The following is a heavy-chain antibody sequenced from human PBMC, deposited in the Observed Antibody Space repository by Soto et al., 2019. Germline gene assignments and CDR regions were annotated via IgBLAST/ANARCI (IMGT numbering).Heavy chain of an antibody. J-gene: IGHJ3*02. CDR1: GFTFSNYA. V-gene: IGHV3-23*01. D-gene: IGHD2-2*01. CDR3: AKTLTTGFQLLHDAFDI. CDR2: ISGSGGST. Sequence: GGSLRLSCAASGFTFSNYAMNWVRQAPGKGLEWVSGISGSGGSTYYADSVKGRFTISRDNSKNTLYLQLSSLRAEDTAVYYCAKTLTTGFQLLHDAFDIWGQGTMVTVSS.